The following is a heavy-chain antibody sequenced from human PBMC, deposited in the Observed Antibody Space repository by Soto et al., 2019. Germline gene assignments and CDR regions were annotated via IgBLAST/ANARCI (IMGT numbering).Heavy chain of an antibody. Sequence: GGSLRLSCAASGFTFSSYWMSWVRQAPGKGLEWVANIKQDGSRKYYVDSVKGRFTISRDNSKNSLYLQMNSLRAEDTAVYYCATNYCTNGVCPPPDYYYYMDVWGKGTTVTVSS. D-gene: IGHD2-8*01. CDR1: GFTFSSYW. CDR3: ATNYCTNGVCPPPDYYYYMDV. J-gene: IGHJ6*03. CDR2: IKQDGSRK. V-gene: IGHV3-7*02.